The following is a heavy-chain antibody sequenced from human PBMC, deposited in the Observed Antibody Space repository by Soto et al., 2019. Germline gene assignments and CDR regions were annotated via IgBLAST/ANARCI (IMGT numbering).Heavy chain of an antibody. D-gene: IGHD6-13*01. J-gene: IGHJ4*02. CDR3: ARGYSSSWYGHGANLVDY. CDR2: IYWDDDK. V-gene: IGHV2-5*02. Sequence: QITLKESGPTLVKPTQTLTLTCTFSGFSLSTSGVGVGWIRQPPGKALEWLALIYWDDDKRYSPSLKSRLTITKDTPTHQVVRTMTPMDPVDTATYYCARGYSSSWYGHGANLVDYWGQGTLVTVSS. CDR1: GFSLSTSGVG.